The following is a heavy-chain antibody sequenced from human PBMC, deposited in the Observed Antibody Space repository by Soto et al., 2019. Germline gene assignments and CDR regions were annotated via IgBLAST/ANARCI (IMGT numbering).Heavy chain of an antibody. D-gene: IGHD6-19*01. CDR2: ISYDGSNK. J-gene: IGHJ5*02. CDR1: GFTFSSYG. V-gene: IGHV3-30*18. Sequence: QVQLVESGGGVVQPGRSLRLSCAASGFTFSSYGMHWVRQAPGKGLEWVAVISYDGSNKYYADSVKGRFTISRDNSKNTLYLQMNSLRAEDTAVYYWAKDVEQGLVRGSWFDPWGQGTLVTVSS. CDR3: AKDVEQGLVRGSWFDP.